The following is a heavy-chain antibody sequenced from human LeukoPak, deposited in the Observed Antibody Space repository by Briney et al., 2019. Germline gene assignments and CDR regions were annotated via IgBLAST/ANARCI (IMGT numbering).Heavy chain of an antibody. Sequence: GGSLRLSCAASGFTFSNYWMSWVRQAPGKGLEGVAIIRQDGSEKKYVDSVKGRFTISRDNAKNSLYLEMNSLRAEATAVCYCTRFSRSSSSNYWGQGTLVTVSS. V-gene: IGHV3-7*01. CDR2: IRQDGSEK. CDR3: TRFSRSSSSNY. D-gene: IGHD6-6*01. J-gene: IGHJ4*02. CDR1: GFTFSNYW.